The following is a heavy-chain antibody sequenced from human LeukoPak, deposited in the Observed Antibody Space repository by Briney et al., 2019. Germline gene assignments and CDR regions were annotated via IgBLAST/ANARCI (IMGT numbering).Heavy chain of an antibody. Sequence: GGSLRLSCAASGFSFGTYTMNWVRQAPGKGLEWVSDITSGSRNINYSDSVKGRFTISRDNAKNSLYLQMSSLRDEDTAVYYCARRDYYDYALDVWGQGTTVTVSS. CDR3: ARRDYYDYALDV. CDR2: ITSGSRNI. J-gene: IGHJ6*02. V-gene: IGHV3-48*02. CDR1: GFSFGTYT.